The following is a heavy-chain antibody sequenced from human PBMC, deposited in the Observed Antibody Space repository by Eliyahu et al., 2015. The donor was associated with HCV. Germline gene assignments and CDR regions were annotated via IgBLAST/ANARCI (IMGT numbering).Heavy chain of an antibody. CDR2: IRASGDTT. V-gene: IGHV3-23*01. CDR3: SKAPKTWYYFDY. J-gene: IGHJ4*02. Sequence: EVQLLESGGGLVQPGGSLXLPCTASGFTFGSYAMNWVRQAPGKGLEWVSSIRASGDTTYYADSVKGRFTISRDNSKNTLYLQMNSLRAEDTAVYYCSKAPKTWYYFDYWGQGTLVTVSS. CDR1: GFTFGSYA.